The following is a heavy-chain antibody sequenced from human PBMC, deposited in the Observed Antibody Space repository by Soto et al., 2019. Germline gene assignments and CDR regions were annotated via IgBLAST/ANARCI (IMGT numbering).Heavy chain of an antibody. CDR1: GFSFSDYA. CDR2: IIDNGGST. V-gene: IGHV3-23*01. J-gene: IGHJ4*02. Sequence: GGSLRLSCAASGFSFSDYAMTWVRQAPGKGLEWVSTIIDNGGSTYYADSVKGRFTISRDNSKKTRYLQMNSLRAEDTAVYHCAKGLVPAAKTSLIDYWGQGTLVNVFS. D-gene: IGHD2-2*01. CDR3: AKGLVPAAKTSLIDY.